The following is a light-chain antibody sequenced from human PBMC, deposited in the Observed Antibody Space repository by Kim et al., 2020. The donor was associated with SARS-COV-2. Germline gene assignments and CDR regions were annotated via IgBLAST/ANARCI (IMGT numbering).Light chain of an antibody. V-gene: IGKV3-11*01. CDR3: QQRGDWPT. Sequence: SLSPGASATLSCRTSQSVSSYLAWYQQEPGQAPRLVIFDASNRATSIPARFSGSGSGTDFTLTISSLEPEDFAVYYCQQRGDWPTFGQGTKVDIK. J-gene: IGKJ1*01. CDR1: QSVSSY. CDR2: DAS.